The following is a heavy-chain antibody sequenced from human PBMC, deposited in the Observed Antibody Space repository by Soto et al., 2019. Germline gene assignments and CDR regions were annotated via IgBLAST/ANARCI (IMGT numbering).Heavy chain of an antibody. V-gene: IGHV3-23*01. CDR2: ISGSGGST. J-gene: IGHJ3*02. Sequence: GGSLSLSCAASGLTFSNFAMSWVRQAPGKGLEWVSAISGSGGSTYYADSVKGRFTISRDNSKNTLYLQMNSLRAEDTAVYYCAIDFAFDIWGQGTMFTVSS. CDR3: AIDFAFDI. CDR1: GLTFSNFA.